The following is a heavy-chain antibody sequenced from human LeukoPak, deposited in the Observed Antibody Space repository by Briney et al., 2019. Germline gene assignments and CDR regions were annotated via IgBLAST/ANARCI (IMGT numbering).Heavy chain of an antibody. CDR2: ISGSGGST. CDR1: GFTFSSYA. Sequence: PGGSLRLSCAASGFTFSSYAMSWVRQAPGKGLEWVSAISGSGGSTYYADSVKGRSTISRDNSKNTLYLQMNSLRAEDTAVYYCARLDVGATPYYFDYWGQGTLVTASS. CDR3: ARLDVGATPYYFDY. J-gene: IGHJ4*02. D-gene: IGHD1-26*01. V-gene: IGHV3-23*01.